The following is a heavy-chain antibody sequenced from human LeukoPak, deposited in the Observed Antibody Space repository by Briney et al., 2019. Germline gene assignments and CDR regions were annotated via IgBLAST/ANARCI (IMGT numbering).Heavy chain of an antibody. V-gene: IGHV3-7*01. CDR2: IMQDGTEK. CDR3: ARGSVVAPNFDI. CDR1: GFTFSRFC. Sequence: GGSLRLSCGVSGFTFSRFCMSWVRQAPGKGLEWVASIMQDGTEKSYGDPVRGRFTISRDNAKNSLYLQMNTMRAEDTSVYYCARGSVVAPNFDIWGQGTLVTVSS. J-gene: IGHJ4*02. D-gene: IGHD2-15*01.